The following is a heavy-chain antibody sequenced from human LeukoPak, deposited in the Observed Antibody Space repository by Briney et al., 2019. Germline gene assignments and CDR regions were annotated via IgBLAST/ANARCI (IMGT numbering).Heavy chain of an antibody. V-gene: IGHV3-23*01. J-gene: IGHJ4*02. Sequence: EGSLRLSCAAPGFTFSSYAMSWVRQAPGKGLEWVSAISGSGGSTYYADSVKGRFTISRDNSKNTLYLQMNSLRAEDTAVYYCAKDIPGYSSGWYVSLPGYWGQGTLVTVSS. CDR2: ISGSGGST. CDR1: GFTFSSYA. D-gene: IGHD6-19*01. CDR3: AKDIPGYSSGWYVSLPGY.